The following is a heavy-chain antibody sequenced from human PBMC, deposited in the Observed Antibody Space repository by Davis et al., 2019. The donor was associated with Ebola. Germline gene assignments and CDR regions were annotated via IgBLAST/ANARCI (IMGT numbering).Heavy chain of an antibody. J-gene: IGHJ4*02. D-gene: IGHD1-26*01. Sequence: GESLKISCSASGFTFSSYTMHWVRQAPGKGLACVSAIRSDGINTYYADSVKGRFTISRDNSKNILYLQMSSLRAEDTAVYYCVKGIVGTAKVYWGQGTLVTVSS. CDR1: GFTFSSYT. CDR3: VKGIVGTAKVY. V-gene: IGHV3-64D*08. CDR2: IRSDGINT.